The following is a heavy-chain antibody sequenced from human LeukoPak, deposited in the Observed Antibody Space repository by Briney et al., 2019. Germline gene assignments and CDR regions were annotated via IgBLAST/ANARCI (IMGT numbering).Heavy chain of an antibody. J-gene: IGHJ4*02. CDR1: GFTFSSYA. CDR3: ARDPYVDTAAN. V-gene: IGHV3-30*04. Sequence: PGGSLRLSCAASGFTFSSYAMHWVRQAPGKGLEWVAVISYDGSNKYYADSVKGRFTISRDNAKNSLYLQMNSLRAEDTAVYYCARDPYVDTAANWGQGTLVTVSS. CDR2: ISYDGSNK. D-gene: IGHD5-18*01.